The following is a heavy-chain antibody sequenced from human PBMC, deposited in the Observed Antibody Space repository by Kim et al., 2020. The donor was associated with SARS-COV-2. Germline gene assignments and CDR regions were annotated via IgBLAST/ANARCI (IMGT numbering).Heavy chain of an antibody. V-gene: IGHV4-34*01. Sequence: SETLSLTCAVYGGSFSGYYWSWIRQPPGKGLEWIGEINHSGSTNYNPSLKSRVTISVDTSKNQFSLKLSSVTAADTAVYYCARFIFRNSNKRIVATSRGFDYWGQGTLVTVSS. J-gene: IGHJ4*02. D-gene: IGHD5-12*01. CDR1: GGSFSGYY. CDR3: ARFIFRNSNKRIVATSRGFDY. CDR2: INHSGST.